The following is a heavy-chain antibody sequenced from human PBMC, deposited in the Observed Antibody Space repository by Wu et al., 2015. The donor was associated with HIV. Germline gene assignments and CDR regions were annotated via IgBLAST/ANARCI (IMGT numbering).Heavy chain of an antibody. CDR1: GYSFSSYG. J-gene: IGHJ3*02. Sequence: QVQLVQSGGDVKKPGASVKVSCKAWGYSFSSYGIIWVRQAPGQGLEWMGWINPNSGGTNYAQKFQGRVTMTRDTSISTAYMELSRLRSDDTAVYYCARDPTNGVPDAFDIWGQGTMVTVSS. D-gene: IGHD2-8*01. CDR3: ARDPTNGVPDAFDI. CDR2: INPNSGGT. V-gene: IGHV1-2*02.